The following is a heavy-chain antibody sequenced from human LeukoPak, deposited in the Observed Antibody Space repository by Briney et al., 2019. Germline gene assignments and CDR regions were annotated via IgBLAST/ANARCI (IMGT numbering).Heavy chain of an antibody. CDR2: ISGSGGST. J-gene: IGHJ4*02. CDR3: AKDGRYSSSWYAY. V-gene: IGHV3-23*01. Sequence: GGSLRLSCAASGFTFSSYAMSWVRQAPGKGLEWVSAISGSGGSTYYADSVKGRFTISRDNSKNMLYLQMNSLRAEDTAVYYCAKDGRYSSSWYAYWGQGTLVTVSS. CDR1: GFTFSSYA. D-gene: IGHD6-13*01.